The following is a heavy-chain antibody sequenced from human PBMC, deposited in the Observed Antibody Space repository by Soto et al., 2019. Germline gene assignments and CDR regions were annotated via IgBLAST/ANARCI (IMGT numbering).Heavy chain of an antibody. CDR3: AKLEQWLVRDSHDAFDI. D-gene: IGHD6-19*01. Sequence: VGSLRLSCAASGFTFSSYAMSWVRQAPGKGLEWVSAISGSGGSTYYADSVKGRFTISRDNSKNTLYLQMNSLRAEDTAVYYCAKLEQWLVRDSHDAFDIWGQGTMVTVS. J-gene: IGHJ3*02. CDR1: GFTFSSYA. CDR2: ISGSGGST. V-gene: IGHV3-23*01.